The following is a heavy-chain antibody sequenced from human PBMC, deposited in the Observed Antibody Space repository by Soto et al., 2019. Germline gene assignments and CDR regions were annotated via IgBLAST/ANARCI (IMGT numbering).Heavy chain of an antibody. J-gene: IGHJ6*03. CDR3: AREKYYYGSGSYSRYYYYMDV. CDR2: IYYSGST. Sequence: SETLSLTCTVSGGSISSYYWSWIRQPPGKGLEWIGYIYYSGSTNYNPSLKSRVTISVDTSKNQFSLKLSSVTAADTAVYYCAREKYYYGSGSYSRYYYYMDVWGKGTTVTVSS. CDR1: GGSISSYY. D-gene: IGHD3-10*01. V-gene: IGHV4-59*08.